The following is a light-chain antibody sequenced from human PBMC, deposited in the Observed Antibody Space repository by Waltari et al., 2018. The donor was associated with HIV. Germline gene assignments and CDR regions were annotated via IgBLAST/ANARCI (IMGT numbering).Light chain of an antibody. Sequence: IQVTQSPSSVSAYVGDRVTITCRTSQGISNWLAWYQQKPGKAPKLLIYSATSLESGVPSRFSGRGSGTDFSLTISNLQPEDFATYYCQQANSFLPTFGGGTKVEIK. J-gene: IGKJ4*01. CDR3: QQANSFLPT. CDR1: QGISNW. CDR2: SAT. V-gene: IGKV1D-12*01.